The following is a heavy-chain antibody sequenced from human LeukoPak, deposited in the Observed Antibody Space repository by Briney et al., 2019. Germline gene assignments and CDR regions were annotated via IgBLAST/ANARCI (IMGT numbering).Heavy chain of an antibody. V-gene: IGHV5-51*07. CDR1: GYIFTCYL. J-gene: IGHJ4*02. CDR3: ARLVGDYYGSGSYYNLDY. Sequence: GEALKISCKGSGYIFTCYLNGWVHPLPGKGVEWGGIIYPGGSDTRYSPSFQGQVTISADKSISTAYLQWSSLKASDTAMYYCARLVGDYYGSGSYYNLDYWGQGTLVTVSS. CDR2: IYPGGSDT. D-gene: IGHD3-10*01.